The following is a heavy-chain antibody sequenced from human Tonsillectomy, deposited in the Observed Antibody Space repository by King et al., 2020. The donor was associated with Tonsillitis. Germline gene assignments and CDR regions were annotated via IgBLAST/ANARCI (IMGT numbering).Heavy chain of an antibody. Sequence: VQLVESGGGLVKPGVSLRLSCAASGFTFSDYYMSWIRQAPGKGLEWVSYISGSGFTMYYADSVKGRFTVSRDNAKNSLYLQLNNLRAEDTAVYYCARDRWPALGLHEDPTSGTGGFDSWGQGTLVTVSS. J-gene: IGHJ4*02. CDR2: ISGSGFTM. D-gene: IGHD1-1*01. V-gene: IGHV3-11*01. CDR3: ARDRWPALGLHEDPTSGTGGFDS. CDR1: GFTFSDYY.